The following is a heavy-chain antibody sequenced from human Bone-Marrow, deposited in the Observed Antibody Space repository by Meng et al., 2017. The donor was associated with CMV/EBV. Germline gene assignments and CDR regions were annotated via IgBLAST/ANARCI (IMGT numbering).Heavy chain of an antibody. V-gene: IGHV3-7*01. CDR1: GFTFRIYW. J-gene: IGHJ6*02. CDR2: IKQDGSED. D-gene: IGHD2-2*01. Sequence: GESLKISCAASGFTFRIYWMTWVRQAPGKGPEWVANIKQDGSEDYYVDSVQGRFTISRDNAKNSLYLQMDDLRGEDTAVYYCARFKYCSSTSCHRYLYSGLAVWGQGPTVPVSS. CDR3: ARFKYCSSTSCHRYLYSGLAV.